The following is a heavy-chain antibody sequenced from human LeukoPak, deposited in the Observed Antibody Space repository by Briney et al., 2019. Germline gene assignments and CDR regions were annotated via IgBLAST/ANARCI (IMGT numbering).Heavy chain of an antibody. V-gene: IGHV1-2*02. CDR1: GYTFTGYY. J-gene: IGHJ3*02. CDR3: ADIAAAGSDAFDT. D-gene: IGHD6-13*01. CDR2: INPNSGGT. Sequence: ASVKVSCKASGYTFTGYYMHWVRQAPGQGLEWMGWINPNSGGTNYAQKFQGRVTMTRDTSISTAYMELSRLRSDDTAVYYCADIAAAGSDAFDTWGQGTMVTVSS.